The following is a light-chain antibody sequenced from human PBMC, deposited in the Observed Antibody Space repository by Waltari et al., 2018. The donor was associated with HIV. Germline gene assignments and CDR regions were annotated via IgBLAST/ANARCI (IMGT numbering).Light chain of an antibody. CDR3: AAWDDSLSGWV. J-gene: IGLJ3*02. CDR1: SPNLGSNY. Sequence: QSVLTQPPSPSGTPGQRVTISCSGSSPNLGSNYVYWYQQLPGTAPKPLIYRNNQRPSGVPDRFSGSKSGTPASLAIRGLRSEDEADYYCAAWDDSLSGWVFGGGTKLTVL. CDR2: RNN. V-gene: IGLV1-47*01.